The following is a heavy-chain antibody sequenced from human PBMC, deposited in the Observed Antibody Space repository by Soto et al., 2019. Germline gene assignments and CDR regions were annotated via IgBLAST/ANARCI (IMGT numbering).Heavy chain of an antibody. CDR1: GGSISGYY. J-gene: IGHJ3*02. CDR3: ARWRVNMMGAPFDI. Sequence: SETLSLTCTVSGGSISGYYWTWIRRPPGKRLEWIGYVYFSGSTNYNPSLKSRVTISLDRSRSQFSLRLNSVTAADTAVYYRARWRVNMMGAPFDIWGQGTMVTVSS. CDR2: VYFSGST. V-gene: IGHV4-59*01. D-gene: IGHD1-26*01.